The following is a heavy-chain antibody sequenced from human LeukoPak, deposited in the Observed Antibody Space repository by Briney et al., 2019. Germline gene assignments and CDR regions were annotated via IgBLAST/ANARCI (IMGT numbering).Heavy chain of an antibody. Sequence: SVNVSCKASGGTFSSYAISWVRQAPGQGLEWMGGIIPIFGTANYAQKFQGRVTITADESTSTAYMELSSLRSEDTAVYYCARASGVPAQYQNNWFDPWGQGTLVTVSS. V-gene: IGHV1-69*13. D-gene: IGHD2-2*01. J-gene: IGHJ5*02. CDR3: ARASGVPAQYQNNWFDP. CDR2: IIPIFGTA. CDR1: GGTFSSYA.